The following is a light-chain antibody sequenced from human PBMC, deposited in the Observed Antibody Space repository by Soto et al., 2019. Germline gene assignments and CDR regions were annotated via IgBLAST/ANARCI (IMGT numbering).Light chain of an antibody. V-gene: IGKV3-20*01. CDR1: QSVTNDY. J-gene: IGKJ1*01. Sequence: EIVLTQSPGTLSLSPGERATLSCRASQSVTNDYLAWYQQKPGQAPRLLIYDAVNRATGIPDRFSGSGSGTAFTLTISRLEPEDFAVYYCQQCAHSPLTFGQGTKVEI. CDR2: DAV. CDR3: QQCAHSPLT.